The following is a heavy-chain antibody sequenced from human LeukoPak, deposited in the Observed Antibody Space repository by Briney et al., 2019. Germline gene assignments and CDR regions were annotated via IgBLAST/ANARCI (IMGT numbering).Heavy chain of an antibody. CDR1: GGSISSYY. D-gene: IGHD1-26*01. Sequence: SETLSLTCTVSGGSISSYYRSWIRQPPGKGLEWIGYIYYSGSTNYNPSLKSRVTISVDTSKNQFSLKLSSVTAADTAVYYCARHRQGGSYRYYFDYWGQGTLVTVSS. CDR3: ARHRQGGSYRYYFDY. V-gene: IGHV4-59*08. CDR2: IYYSGST. J-gene: IGHJ4*02.